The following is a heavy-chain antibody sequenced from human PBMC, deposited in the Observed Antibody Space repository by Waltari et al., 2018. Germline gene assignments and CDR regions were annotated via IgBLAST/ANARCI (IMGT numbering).Heavy chain of an antibody. Sequence: QVQLVQSGSELKKPGASVKVSCKASGYTFTSYAINWVRQAPAQGLEWMGWINTNPGNPTYAQGFTGRFVFSLDTSVSTAYLQISSLKAEDTAVYYCARGPRGGSIMITFDRNWFDPWGQGTLVTVSS. CDR3: ARGPRGGSIMITFDRNWFDP. J-gene: IGHJ5*02. V-gene: IGHV7-4-1*02. CDR2: INTNPGNP. D-gene: IGHD3-16*01. CDR1: GYTFTSYA.